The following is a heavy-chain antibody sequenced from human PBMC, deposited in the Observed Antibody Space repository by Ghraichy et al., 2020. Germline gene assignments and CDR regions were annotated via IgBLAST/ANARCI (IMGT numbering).Heavy chain of an antibody. Sequence: GESLNISCAASGFTFGTYSMNWVRQAPGKGLEWVSYITSISSSKYYGDSVKGRFTISRDNARNSLYLQMNSLRDEDTAVYYCAREYSSSSGRALDIWGQGTMVTVSS. CDR1: GFTFGTYS. V-gene: IGHV3-48*02. CDR2: ITSISSSK. D-gene: IGHD6-6*01. CDR3: AREYSSSSGRALDI. J-gene: IGHJ3*02.